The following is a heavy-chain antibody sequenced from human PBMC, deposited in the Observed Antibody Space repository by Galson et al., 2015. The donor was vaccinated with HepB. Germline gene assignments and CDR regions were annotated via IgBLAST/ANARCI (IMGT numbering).Heavy chain of an antibody. CDR1: GFTLSLHW. J-gene: IGHJ4*02. CDR3: ARGWRDGYNTFDY. V-gene: IGHV3-7*03. Sequence: SLRLSCAASGFTLSLHWMTWVRQAPGKGPEWVANIKDDETKKYYMDSVKGRFTISRDNAKNSLYLQMNSLRAEDTAVYYCARGWRDGYNTFDYWGQGTLVTVSS. CDR2: IKDDETKK. D-gene: IGHD5-24*01.